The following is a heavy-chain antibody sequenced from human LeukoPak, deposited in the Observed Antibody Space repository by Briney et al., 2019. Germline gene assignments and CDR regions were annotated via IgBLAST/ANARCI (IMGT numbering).Heavy chain of an antibody. Sequence: GRSLRLSCAASGFTFDDYAMHWVRQAPGKGLEWVSGISWNSGSIGYADSVKGRFTISRDNAKSSLYLQMNSLRAEDTALYYCAKATDSSGYYSQFDYWGQGTLVTVSS. V-gene: IGHV3-9*01. CDR3: AKATDSSGYYSQFDY. CDR2: ISWNSGSI. CDR1: GFTFDDYA. D-gene: IGHD3-22*01. J-gene: IGHJ4*02.